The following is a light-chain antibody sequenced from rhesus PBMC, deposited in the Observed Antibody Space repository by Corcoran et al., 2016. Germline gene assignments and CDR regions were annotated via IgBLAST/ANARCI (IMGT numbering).Light chain of an antibody. CDR2: KGS. J-gene: IGKJ4*01. CDR1: ENDNNY. V-gene: IGKV1-74*01. CDR3: QHGYGTP. Sequence: DIQMTQSPSSLSASVGDRVTITCRASENDNNYLHWYQQKPWNAPNRLIYKGSTLQSGVPSRFRGSGYRTEYTFTISSLQPEDVATYYGQHGYGTPFGGGTKGELK.